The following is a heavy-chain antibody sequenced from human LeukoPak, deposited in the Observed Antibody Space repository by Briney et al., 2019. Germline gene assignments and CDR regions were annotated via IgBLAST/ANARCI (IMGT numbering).Heavy chain of an antibody. Sequence: GGSLRLSCAASGFSVSSNYMSWVRQAPAKGLEWVSVIYSGGITYYADSVKGRFTISRDNSKNTVYLQMNSLRAEDTAVYYCARDRRGSGNYYQGHYFDYWGQGTLVTVSS. CDR3: ARDRRGSGNYYQGHYFDY. CDR1: GFSVSSNY. J-gene: IGHJ4*02. V-gene: IGHV3-53*01. D-gene: IGHD1-26*01. CDR2: IYSGGIT.